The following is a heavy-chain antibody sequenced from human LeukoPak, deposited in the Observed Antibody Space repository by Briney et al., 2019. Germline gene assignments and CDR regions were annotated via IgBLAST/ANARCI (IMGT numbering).Heavy chain of an antibody. J-gene: IGHJ3*02. CDR2: LYSGGTT. Sequence: GGSLRLSCAAAGFTGRSTYMRWDGQAQGKGREGGSVLYSGGTTYYADPVKGRFSISRHNSKYTLYLQMYSLRVHDTAVYYCTRHHSGNSGYDPYDAFYIWGQGTIVTVSS. V-gene: IGHV3-66*04. CDR1: GFTGRSTY. D-gene: IGHD5-12*01. CDR3: TRHHSGNSGYDPYDAFYI.